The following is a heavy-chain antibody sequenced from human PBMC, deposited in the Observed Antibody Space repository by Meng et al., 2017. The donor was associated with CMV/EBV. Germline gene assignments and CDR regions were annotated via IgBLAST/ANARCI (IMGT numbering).Heavy chain of an antibody. Sequence: SYAISWVRKAPGQGRGWMGGIIPIFGTANYAQKFQGRVTITTDESTSTAYMELSSLRSEDTAVYYCARGMRDCSSTSCYRTGEYFQHWGQGTLVTVSS. CDR3: ARGMRDCSSTSCYRTGEYFQH. V-gene: IGHV1-69*05. J-gene: IGHJ1*01. CDR1: SYA. D-gene: IGHD2-2*01. CDR2: IIPIFGTA.